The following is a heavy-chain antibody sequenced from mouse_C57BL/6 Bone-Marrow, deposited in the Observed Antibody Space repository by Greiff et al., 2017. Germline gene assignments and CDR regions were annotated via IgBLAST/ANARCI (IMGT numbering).Heavy chain of an antibody. Sequence: VKLQESGAELARPGASVKLSCKASGYTFTSYGISWVKQRTGQGLEWIGEIYPRSGNTYYNEKFKGKATLTADKSSSTAYMELRSLTSEDSAVYFCARGGYPAYWGQGTLVTVSA. CDR2: IYPRSGNT. D-gene: IGHD2-2*01. J-gene: IGHJ3*01. V-gene: IGHV1-81*01. CDR1: GYTFTSYG. CDR3: ARGGYPAY.